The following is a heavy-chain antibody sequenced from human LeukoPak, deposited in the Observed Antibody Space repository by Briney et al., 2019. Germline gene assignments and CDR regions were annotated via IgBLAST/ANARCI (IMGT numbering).Heavy chain of an antibody. CDR2: ISSSSSYI. V-gene: IGHV3-21*01. CDR3: ARGPYQLLPFDY. CDR1: GFTVSSNY. J-gene: IGHJ4*02. D-gene: IGHD2-2*01. Sequence: PGGSLRLSCAASGFTVSSNYMSWVRQAPGKGLEWVSSISSSSSYIYYADSVKGRFTISRDNAKNSLYLQMNSLRAEDTAVYYCARGPYQLLPFDYWGQGTLVTVSS.